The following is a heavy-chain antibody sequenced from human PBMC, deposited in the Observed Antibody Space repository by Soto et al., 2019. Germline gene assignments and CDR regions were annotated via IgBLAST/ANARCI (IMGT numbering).Heavy chain of an antibody. CDR3: ARDVYCSSTSCYTEWFDP. D-gene: IGHD2-2*02. CDR1: GYTFTSYG. J-gene: IGHJ5*02. V-gene: IGHV1-18*04. CDR2: ISAYNGNT. Sequence: ASVEVSCKASGYTFTSYGISWVRQAPGQGLEGMGWISAYNGNTNYAQKLQGRVTMTTDTSTSAAYMELRSLRSDDTAVYYCARDVYCSSTSCYTEWFDPWGQGTLVTVSS.